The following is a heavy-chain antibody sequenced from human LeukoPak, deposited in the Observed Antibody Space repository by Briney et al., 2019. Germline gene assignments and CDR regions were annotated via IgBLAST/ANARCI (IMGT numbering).Heavy chain of an antibody. CDR1: GFTFSSYW. CDR2: IKQDGSEK. V-gene: IGHV3-7*03. D-gene: IGHD3-22*01. CDR3: AKVGPTYYYDSSSYYSDY. J-gene: IGHJ4*02. Sequence: GGSLRLSCAASGFTFSSYWMSWIRQAPGKGLEWVANIKQDGSEKSYVGSVKGRFTISRDKSKNTLYLQMNSLRAEDTAVYYCAKVGPTYYYDSSSYYSDYWGQGTLVTVSS.